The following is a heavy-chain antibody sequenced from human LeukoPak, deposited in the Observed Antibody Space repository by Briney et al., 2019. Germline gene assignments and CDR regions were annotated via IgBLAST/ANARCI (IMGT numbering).Heavy chain of an antibody. CDR3: AITIFGVVDPYYFDY. CDR2: IIPIFGTA. CDR1: GGTFSSYA. J-gene: IGHJ4*02. Sequence: GASVRVSCKASGGTFSSYAISWVRQAPGQGLEWMGGIIPIFGTANYAQKFQGRVTITTDESTSTAYMELSSLRSEGTAVYYCAITIFGVVDPYYFDYWGQGTLVTVSS. D-gene: IGHD3-3*01. V-gene: IGHV1-69*05.